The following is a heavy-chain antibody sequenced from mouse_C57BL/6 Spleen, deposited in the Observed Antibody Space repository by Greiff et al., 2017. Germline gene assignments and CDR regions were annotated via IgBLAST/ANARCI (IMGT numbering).Heavy chain of an antibody. CDR3: ARRLDGYYFDY. V-gene: IGHV1-80*01. Sequence: QVQLQQSGAELVKPGASVKISCKASGYAFSSYWMNWVKQRPGKGLEWIGQIYPGDGDTNYNGKFKGKATLTADKSSSTAYMQLSSLTSEDSAVYFCARRLDGYYFDYWGQGTTLTVSS. D-gene: IGHD2-3*01. CDR1: GYAFSSYW. CDR2: IYPGDGDT. J-gene: IGHJ2*01.